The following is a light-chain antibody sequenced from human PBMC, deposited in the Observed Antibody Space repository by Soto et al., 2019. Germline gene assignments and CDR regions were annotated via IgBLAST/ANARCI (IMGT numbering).Light chain of an antibody. CDR2: DAS. J-gene: IGKJ4*01. CDR3: QQYDNLPET. V-gene: IGKV1-33*01. Sequence: DIQMTQSPSSLSASVGDRVTITCQASQDIKKNVNWYQQKPGKVPKVLIYDASTLETGVPSRFSGSGSETEFTLTISSLQSEDIATYYCQQYDNLPETFGGGTKVDIK. CDR1: QDIKKN.